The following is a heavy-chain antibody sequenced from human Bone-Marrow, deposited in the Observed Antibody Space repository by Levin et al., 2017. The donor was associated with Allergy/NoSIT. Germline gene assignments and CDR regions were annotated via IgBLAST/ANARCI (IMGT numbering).Heavy chain of an antibody. CDR1: GFTFGDHA. CDR2: IRSKTYSAST. J-gene: IGHJ5*02. Sequence: GESLKISCAGSGFTFGDHAMSWFRQAPGKALEWVGLIRSKTYSASTDYAASVKGRFTISRDDSKSIAYLQMNSLQNADTAVYYCARDRTYTNFSWFDPWGQGTLVTVSS. D-gene: IGHD1-7*01. CDR3: ARDRTYTNFSWFDP. V-gene: IGHV3-49*03.